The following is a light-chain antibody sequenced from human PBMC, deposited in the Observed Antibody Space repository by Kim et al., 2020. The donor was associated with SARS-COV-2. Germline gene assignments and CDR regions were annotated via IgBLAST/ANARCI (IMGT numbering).Light chain of an antibody. CDR2: GAS. CDR3: QQFYNWPPST. V-gene: IGKV3-15*01. J-gene: IGKJ5*01. Sequence: EIVMTQSPATLSVSPGERATLSCRASQSVSSNLAWYQQKPGQAPRLLLYGASTRATGVPARFSGSGSGTEFTLTISSLQAEDSAVYYWQQFYNWPPSTFGQGTRLEIK. CDR1: QSVSSN.